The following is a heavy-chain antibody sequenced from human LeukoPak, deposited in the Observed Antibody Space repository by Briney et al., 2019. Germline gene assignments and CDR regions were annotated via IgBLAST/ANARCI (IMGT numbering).Heavy chain of an antibody. J-gene: IGHJ4*02. V-gene: IGHV3-74*01. Sequence: GGSLRLSCAASGFIFSSFWMHWVRQVPEKGLVWVSHTNSDGSTTDYADSVRGRFTISRDNAKNTLYLQMNRLTVEDTAVYYCGRGMRDYYGLDYWGQGILATVSS. D-gene: IGHD3-10*01. CDR2: TNSDGSTT. CDR1: GFIFSSFW. CDR3: GRGMRDYYGLDY.